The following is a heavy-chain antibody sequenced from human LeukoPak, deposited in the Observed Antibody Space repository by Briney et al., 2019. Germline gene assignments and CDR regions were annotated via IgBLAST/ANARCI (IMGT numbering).Heavy chain of an antibody. D-gene: IGHD2-2*01. J-gene: IGHJ3*02. CDR3: ARRYCSSTSCYLGAFDI. Sequence: SVKVSRKASGGTFSSYAISWVRQAPGQGLEWMGGIIPIFGTANYAQKFQGRVTITADKSTSTAYTELSSLRSEDTAVYYCARRYCSSTSCYLGAFDIWGQGTMVTVSS. CDR2: IIPIFGTA. CDR1: GGTFSSYA. V-gene: IGHV1-69*06.